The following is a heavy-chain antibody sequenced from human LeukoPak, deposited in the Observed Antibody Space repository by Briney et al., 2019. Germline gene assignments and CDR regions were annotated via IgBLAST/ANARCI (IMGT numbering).Heavy chain of an antibody. D-gene: IGHD2-2*01. CDR2: ISAYNGNK. V-gene: IGHV1-18*04. Sequence: ASVKVSCKASGYTFTSYGISWVRQAPGQGLEWMGWISAYNGNKNYAQKLQGRVTMTTDTSTSTAYMELRSLRSDDTAVYYCARVSFSIVVVPAAPSGRFDPWGQGTLVTVSS. CDR1: GYTFTSYG. CDR3: ARVSFSIVVVPAAPSGRFDP. J-gene: IGHJ5*02.